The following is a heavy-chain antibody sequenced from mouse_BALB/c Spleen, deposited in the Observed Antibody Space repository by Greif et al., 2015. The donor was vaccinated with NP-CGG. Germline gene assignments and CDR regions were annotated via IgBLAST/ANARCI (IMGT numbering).Heavy chain of an antibody. CDR3: ARNLMDY. V-gene: IGHV1-20*02. CDR2: INPYNGDT. J-gene: IGHJ4*01. CDR1: GYSFTGYF. Sequence: EVQLQQSGPELVKPGASVKISCKASGYSFTGYFMNWVMQSHGKSLEWIGRINPYNGDTFYNQKFKGKATLTVDKSSSTAHMELRSLASEDSAVYYCARNLMDYWGQGTSVTVSS.